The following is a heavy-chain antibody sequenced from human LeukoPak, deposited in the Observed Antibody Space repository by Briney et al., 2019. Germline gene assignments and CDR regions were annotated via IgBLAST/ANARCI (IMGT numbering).Heavy chain of an antibody. CDR3: ARDRAVAGNSVWFDP. V-gene: IGHV1-2*02. Sequence: ASVKVSCKASGYTFTGYYMHWVRQAPGQGLEWMGWINPNSGGTNYAQKFQGRVTMTRDTSISTAYMELSRLRSDDTAVYYCARDRAVAGNSVWFDPWGQETLVTVSS. J-gene: IGHJ5*02. D-gene: IGHD6-19*01. CDR1: GYTFTGYY. CDR2: INPNSGGT.